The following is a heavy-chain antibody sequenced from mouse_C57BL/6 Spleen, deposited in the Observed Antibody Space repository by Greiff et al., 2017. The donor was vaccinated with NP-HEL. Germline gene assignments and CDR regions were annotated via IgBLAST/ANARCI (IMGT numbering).Heavy chain of an antibody. CDR1: GFTFSDYY. Sequence: VMLVESEGGLVQPGSSMKLSCTASGFTFSDYYMAWVRQVPEKGLEWVANINYDGSSTYYLDSLKSRFIISRDNAKNILYLQMSSLKSEDTATYYCARDRPPLLLRDWYFDVWGTGTTVTVSS. CDR3: ARDRPPLLLRDWYFDV. CDR2: INYDGSST. J-gene: IGHJ1*03. V-gene: IGHV5-16*01. D-gene: IGHD1-1*01.